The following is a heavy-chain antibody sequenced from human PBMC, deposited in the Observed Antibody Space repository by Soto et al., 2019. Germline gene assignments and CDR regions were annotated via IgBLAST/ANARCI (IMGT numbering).Heavy chain of an antibody. CDR2: IYYSGST. Sequence: SETLSLTCTVSGGSISSSSYYWGWIRQPPGKGLEWIGSIYYSGSTYYNPSLKSRVTISVDTSKNQFSLKLSSVTAADTAVYYCARQIPLYSSSWYVGCYFDYWGQGTLVTVSS. V-gene: IGHV4-39*01. CDR3: ARQIPLYSSSWYVGCYFDY. CDR1: GGSISSSSYY. D-gene: IGHD6-13*01. J-gene: IGHJ4*02.